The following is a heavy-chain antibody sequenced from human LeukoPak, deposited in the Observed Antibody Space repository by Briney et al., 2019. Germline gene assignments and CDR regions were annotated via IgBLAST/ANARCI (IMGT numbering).Heavy chain of an antibody. Sequence: PSETLSLTCTVSGGSISSYYWSWIRQPPGKGLEWIGYIYYSGSTNYNPSLKSRVTISVDTSKSQFSLKLSSVTAADTAVYYCARQGQDNWFDPWGQGTLVTVSS. CDR3: ARQGQDNWFDP. CDR2: IYYSGST. CDR1: GGSISSYY. J-gene: IGHJ5*02. V-gene: IGHV4-59*08.